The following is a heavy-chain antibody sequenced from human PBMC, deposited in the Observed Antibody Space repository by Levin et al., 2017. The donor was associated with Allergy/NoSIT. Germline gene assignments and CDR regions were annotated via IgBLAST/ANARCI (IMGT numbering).Heavy chain of an antibody. Sequence: GGSLRLSCAASGFTFSSYGMHWVRQAPGKGLEWVAVISYDGSNKYYADSVKGRFTISRDNFKNSLYLQMNSLRAEDTAVYYGAKDDDIYGDDAFDIWGQGTMVTVS. V-gene: IGHV3-30*18. CDR3: AKDDDIYGDDAFDI. CDR2: ISYDGSNK. CDR1: GFTFSSYG. J-gene: IGHJ3*02. D-gene: IGHD5-18*01.